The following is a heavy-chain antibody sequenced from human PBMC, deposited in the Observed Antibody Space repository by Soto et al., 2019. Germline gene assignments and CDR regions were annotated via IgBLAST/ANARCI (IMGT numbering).Heavy chain of an antibody. J-gene: IGHJ4*02. CDR2: IKSKSDGGVR. CDR3: VEGWNDF. D-gene: IGHD1-1*01. CDR1: GFMFSSAW. V-gene: IGHV3-15*01. Sequence: EVQVVESGGDLVKPGGSLRLSCVTSGFMFSSAWMSWVRQAPGKGLEWVGRIKSKSDGGVRDYDAPVKGRFSISREDSKNTVYLQMNSLRAEDTAVYYCVEGWNDFWGQGTLVTVSS.